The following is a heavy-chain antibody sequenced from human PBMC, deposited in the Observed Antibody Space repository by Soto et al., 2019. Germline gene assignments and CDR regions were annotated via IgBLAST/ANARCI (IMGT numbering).Heavy chain of an antibody. D-gene: IGHD4-17*01. Sequence: PGGSLRLSCAASGFTFSSFEMNWVRQAPGKGLEWVSYISGSGSTIQYADSVKGRFTISRDNARNSLYLQMTSLRAEDTAVYYCARESGYGDYDFVYWGQGTLVTVPQ. CDR2: ISGSGSTI. CDR3: ARESGYGDYDFVY. J-gene: IGHJ4*02. CDR1: GFTFSSFE. V-gene: IGHV3-48*03.